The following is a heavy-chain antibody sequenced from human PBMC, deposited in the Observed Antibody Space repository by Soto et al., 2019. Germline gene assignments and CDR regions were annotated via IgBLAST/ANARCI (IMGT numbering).Heavy chain of an antibody. CDR2: ISYDGSNK. V-gene: IGHV3-30*18. J-gene: IGHJ6*02. Sequence: PGGSLRLSCAASGFTFSSYGMHWVRQSPGKGLEWVAVISYDGSNKYYADSVKGRFTISRDNSKNTLYLQMNSLRAEDTAVYYCAKEGVVTPGFRYYYGMDVWGQGTTVPVSS. CDR1: GFTFSSYG. D-gene: IGHD2-21*02. CDR3: AKEGVVTPGFRYYYGMDV.